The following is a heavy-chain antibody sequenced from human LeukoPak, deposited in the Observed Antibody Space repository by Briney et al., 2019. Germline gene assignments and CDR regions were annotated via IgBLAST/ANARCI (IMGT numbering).Heavy chain of an antibody. D-gene: IGHD6-19*01. CDR1: GYTFTSYA. J-gene: IGHJ4*02. CDR3: ARVRRWLYSSVHPGPGDY. Sequence: VASVKVSCKASGYTFTSYAMNWVRQAPGQGLEWMGWINTNTGNPTYAQGFTGRFVFSLDTSVSTAYLQISSLKAEDTAVYYCARVRRWLYSSVHPGPGDYWGQGTLVTVSS. V-gene: IGHV7-4-1*02. CDR2: INTNTGNP.